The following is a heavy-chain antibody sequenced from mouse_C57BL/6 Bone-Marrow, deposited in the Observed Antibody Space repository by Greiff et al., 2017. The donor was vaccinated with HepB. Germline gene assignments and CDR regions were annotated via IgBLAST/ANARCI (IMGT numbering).Heavy chain of an antibody. CDR2: IHPNSGST. V-gene: IGHV1-64*01. CDR1: GYTFTSYW. J-gene: IGHJ2*01. CDR3: ARWGNTVVAPFDY. Sequence: QVHVKQPGAELVKPGASVKLSCKASGYTFTSYWMHWVKQRPGQGLEWIGMIHPNSGSTNYNEKFKSKATLTVDKSSSTAYMQLSSLTSEDSAVYYCARWGNTVVAPFDYWGQGTTLTVSS. D-gene: IGHD1-1*01.